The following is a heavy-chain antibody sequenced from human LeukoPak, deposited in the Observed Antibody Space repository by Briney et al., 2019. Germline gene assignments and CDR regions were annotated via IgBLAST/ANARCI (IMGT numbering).Heavy chain of an antibody. CDR3: ARGRYLHDFAY. CDR2: INHSGST. V-gene: IGHV4-34*01. J-gene: IGHJ4*02. Sequence: SSETLSLTCAVYGGAFSGYYWSWIRQPPGKGLEWIGEINHSGSTNYNPSLKSRVTISVDTSKNQFSLKLSSVTAADTAVYYCARGRYLHDFAYWGRGTLVTVSS. D-gene: IGHD1-1*01. CDR1: GGAFSGYY.